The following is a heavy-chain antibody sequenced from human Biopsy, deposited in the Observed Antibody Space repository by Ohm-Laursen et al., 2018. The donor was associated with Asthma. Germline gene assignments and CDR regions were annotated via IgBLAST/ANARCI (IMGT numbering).Heavy chain of an antibody. J-gene: IGHJ6*02. V-gene: IGHV3-33*01. CDR1: GFTFSDHG. D-gene: IGHD2-15*01. CDR2: IWYDGGKK. Sequence: SLRLSCSASGFTFSDHGLHWVRQAPGKGLEWVAVIWYDGGKKGYADSVKGRFSISRDNSKNTLYLQMNSLRGEDTAVYYCVREGDCSGGSCHSPYYDGMDVWGQGTTVTVSS. CDR3: VREGDCSGGSCHSPYYDGMDV.